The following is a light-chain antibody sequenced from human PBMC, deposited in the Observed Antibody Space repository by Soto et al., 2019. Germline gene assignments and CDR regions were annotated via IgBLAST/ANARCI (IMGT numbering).Light chain of an antibody. V-gene: IGKV3-20*01. J-gene: IGKJ2*01. CDR3: EQYDSSPYT. CDR1: QSVSSTY. Sequence: EIVLTQSPGTLSLSPGERATLSCRASQSVSSTYFAWYQHKPGQAPRLLIYGASSRETGIPDTFSGSGSGTDFTLTISRLEPEDFAVYYCEQYDSSPYTFGQGTKLEMK. CDR2: GAS.